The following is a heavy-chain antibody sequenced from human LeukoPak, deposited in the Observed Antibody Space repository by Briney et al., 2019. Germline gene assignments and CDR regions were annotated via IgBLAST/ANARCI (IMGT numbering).Heavy chain of an antibody. CDR3: ARDQWSTWWQSWFDP. Sequence: PGGSLRLSCAASGFTFSSYSMNWVRQAPGKGLEWVSSISSSSSYIYYADSVKGRFTISRDNAKNSLYLQMNSLRAEDTAVYYCARDQWSTWWQSWFDPWGQGTLVTVSS. J-gene: IGHJ5*02. CDR2: ISSSSSYI. CDR1: GFTFSSYS. V-gene: IGHV3-21*01. D-gene: IGHD2-15*01.